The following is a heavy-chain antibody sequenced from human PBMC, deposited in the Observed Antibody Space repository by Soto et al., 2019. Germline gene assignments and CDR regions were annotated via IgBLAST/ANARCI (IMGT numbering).Heavy chain of an antibody. J-gene: IGHJ6*02. Sequence: SVQVSGKASGFTFTSSAVHWVRQARGKRLEWIGWIVVGRGNTNYAQKFQAQVTITRDMSTSTAYMELSSLRSEDTPVYYCAAFPVYSIYVYYYYYGMDVWGRGPTGTVSS. CDR3: AAFPVYSIYVYYYYYGMDV. CDR2: IVVGRGNT. CDR1: GFTFTSSA. V-gene: IGHV1-58*01. D-gene: IGHD4-4*01.